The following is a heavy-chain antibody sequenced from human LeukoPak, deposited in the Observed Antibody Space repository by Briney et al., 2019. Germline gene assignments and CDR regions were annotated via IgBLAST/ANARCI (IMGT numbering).Heavy chain of an antibody. V-gene: IGHV1-2*06. CDR3: ARDRDVLLWFGDTYYFDY. CDR1: GYTFTGYY. Sequence: ASVKVSCKASGYTFTGYYMHWVRQAPGQGLEWMGRINPNSGGTNYAQKFQGRVTMNRDTSISTAYMELSRLRSDDPAVYYCARDRDVLLWFGDTYYFDYWGQGTLVTVSS. CDR2: INPNSGGT. D-gene: IGHD3-10*01. J-gene: IGHJ4*02.